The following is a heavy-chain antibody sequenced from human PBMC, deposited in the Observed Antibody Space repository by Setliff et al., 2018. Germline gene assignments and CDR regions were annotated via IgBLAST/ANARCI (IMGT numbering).Heavy chain of an antibody. CDR2: IFSNDEK. D-gene: IGHD3-22*01. CDR3: ARMDYYDSSGYYQDAFDI. CDR1: GFSLSNARMG. Sequence: SGPTLVNPTETLALTCTVSGFSLSNARMGVSWIRQPPGKALEWLAHIFSNDEKSYSTSLKSRLTISKDTSKSQVVLTMTNMDPVDTATYYCARMDYYDSSGYYQDAFDIWGQGTMVTVS. V-gene: IGHV2-26*01. J-gene: IGHJ3*02.